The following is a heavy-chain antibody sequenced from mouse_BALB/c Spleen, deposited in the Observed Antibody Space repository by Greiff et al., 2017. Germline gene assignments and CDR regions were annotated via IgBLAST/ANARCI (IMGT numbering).Heavy chain of an antibody. Sequence: EVQLQQSGAELVRSGASVKLSCTASGFNIKDYYMHWVKQRPEQGLEWIGWIDPENGDTEYAPKFQGKATMTADTSSNTAYLQLSSLTSEDTAVYYCNEELGRGFAYWGQGTLVTVSA. CDR3: NEELGRGFAY. D-gene: IGHD4-1*01. V-gene: IGHV14-4*02. J-gene: IGHJ3*01. CDR2: IDPENGDT. CDR1: GFNIKDYY.